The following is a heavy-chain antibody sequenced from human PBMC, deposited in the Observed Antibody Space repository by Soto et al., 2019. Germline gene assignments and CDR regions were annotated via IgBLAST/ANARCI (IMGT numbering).Heavy chain of an antibody. Sequence: QVQLVQSGAEVKRPGASVKVSCKASGYSFSSYFIHWVRQAPGHGLEWMGIISLSGGNANYAQKVLGRVAMSRDTSNNTVFMELSSLRSEDTADYYCAREPYSSSSLRFDYWGQGTLVTVSS. CDR3: AREPYSSSSLRFDY. CDR2: ISLSGGNA. D-gene: IGHD6-6*01. J-gene: IGHJ4*02. CDR1: GYSFSSYF. V-gene: IGHV1-46*01.